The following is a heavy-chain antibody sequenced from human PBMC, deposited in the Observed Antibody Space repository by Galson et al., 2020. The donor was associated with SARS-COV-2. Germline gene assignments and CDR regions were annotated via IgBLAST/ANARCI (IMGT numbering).Heavy chain of an antibody. Sequence: SETLSLTCTVSGGSISSNYCWGWIRQPPGKGLEWIGTYHYNGNTNYNPSLKSRVTISVDTSKNQFSLKLSSVTAADTAVYYCARGRYSSSWYGQKYYFDYWGQGTLVTVSS. D-gene: IGHD6-13*01. CDR2: YHYNGNT. CDR1: GGSISSNYC. V-gene: IGHV4-39*07. CDR3: ARGRYSSSWYGQKYYFDY. J-gene: IGHJ4*02.